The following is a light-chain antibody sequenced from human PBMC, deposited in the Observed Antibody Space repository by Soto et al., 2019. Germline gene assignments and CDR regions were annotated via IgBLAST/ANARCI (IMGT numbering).Light chain of an antibody. CDR3: QQYGNSPRT. CDR2: GAS. J-gene: IGKJ2*01. V-gene: IGKV3-20*01. CDR1: QSVSSDY. Sequence: EIVLTQSPGTLSLSPGERATLSCRASQSVSSDYLAWYQQKPGQAPRLLIYGASSRATGIPDRFSGSGSGTDFTLTITRLEPDDFAVYYCQQYGNSPRTFGQRTKLEIK.